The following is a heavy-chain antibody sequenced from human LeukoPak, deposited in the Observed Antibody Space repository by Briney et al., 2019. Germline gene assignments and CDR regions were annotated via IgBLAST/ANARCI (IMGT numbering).Heavy chain of an antibody. D-gene: IGHD2-21*02. Sequence: SETLSLTCTVSGASFTSNYWSWLRQPPGKGLEWIGYIYYSGTTTYKPSLGRRVPLSVDMSKTQFSLRLNAVTATDTAVYYCARLDCGGDCYVDYWGQGTLVTVSS. J-gene: IGHJ4*02. V-gene: IGHV4-59*08. CDR2: IYYSGTT. CDR3: ARLDCGGDCYVDY. CDR1: GASFTSNY.